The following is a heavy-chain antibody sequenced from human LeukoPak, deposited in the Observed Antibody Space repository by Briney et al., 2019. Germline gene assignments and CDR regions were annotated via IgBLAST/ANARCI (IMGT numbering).Heavy chain of an antibody. D-gene: IGHD2-2*01. CDR3: ARDRIVVVPAAIIFDY. CDR1: GFTFSSYA. J-gene: IGHJ4*02. CDR2: IKQDGSEK. Sequence: PGGSLRLSCAASGFTFSSYAMSWVRQAPGKGLEWVANIKQDGSEKYYVDSVKGRFTISRDNAKNSLYLQMNSLRAEDTAVYYCARDRIVVVPAAIIFDYWGQGTLVTVSS. V-gene: IGHV3-7*01.